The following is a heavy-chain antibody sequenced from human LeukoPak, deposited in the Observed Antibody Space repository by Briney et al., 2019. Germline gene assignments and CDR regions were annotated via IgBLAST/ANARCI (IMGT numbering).Heavy chain of an antibody. CDR3: ARTPSITIFGVVIIYGMDV. CDR2: IIPIFGTA. D-gene: IGHD3-3*01. Sequence: SVKVSCKASGYTFTSYDIHWVRQAPGQGLEWMGGIIPIFGTANYAQKFQGRVTITADESTSTAYMELSSLRSEDTAVYYCARTPSITIFGVVIIYGMDVWGQGTTVTVSS. V-gene: IGHV1-69*13. CDR1: GYTFTSYD. J-gene: IGHJ6*02.